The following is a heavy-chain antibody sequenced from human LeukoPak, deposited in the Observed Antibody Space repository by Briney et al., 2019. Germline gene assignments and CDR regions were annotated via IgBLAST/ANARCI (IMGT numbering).Heavy chain of an antibody. CDR2: INSDGSST. CDR3: ARAGIAVAGYYFDY. V-gene: IGHV3-74*01. CDR1: GFTFSSYW. J-gene: IGHJ4*02. Sequence: GGSLRLSCAASGFTFSSYWMHWVRQAPGKGLVWVSRINSDGSSTSYADSVKGRFTISRDNAKNTLYLQMNSLRAEDTAVYYCARAGIAVAGYYFDYWGQGTLVTVSS. D-gene: IGHD6-19*01.